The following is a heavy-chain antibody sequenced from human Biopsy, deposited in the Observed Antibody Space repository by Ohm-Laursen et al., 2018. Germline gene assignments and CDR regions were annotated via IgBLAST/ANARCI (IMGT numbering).Heavy chain of an antibody. J-gene: IGHJ4*02. Sequence: PTQTLTLTCPFSGLSLNPSGVGVGWILQPPGKALEWLGFIYWDDDKRYSPSLNSRLYIAKGTSKSQVVLTIANVDPVDKATYYCTLKVMEVGSIQEYWGQGALVTVSS. CDR2: IYWDDDK. CDR1: GLSLNPSGVG. CDR3: TLKVMEVGSIQEY. D-gene: IGHD1-26*01. V-gene: IGHV2-5*02.